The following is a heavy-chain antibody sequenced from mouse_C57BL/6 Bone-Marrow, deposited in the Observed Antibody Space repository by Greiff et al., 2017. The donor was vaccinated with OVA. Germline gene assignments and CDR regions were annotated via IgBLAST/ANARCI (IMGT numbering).Heavy chain of an antibody. CDR1: GFTFSNYW. CDR2: IRLKSDNYAT. Sequence: EVKLLESGGGLVQPGGSMKLSCVASGFTFSNYWMNWVRQSPEKGLEWVAQIRLKSDNYATHYAESVKGRFTISRDDSKSSVYLQMNNLRAEDTGIYYCTDYYGSSSYWYFDVWGTGTTVTVSS. V-gene: IGHV6-3*01. J-gene: IGHJ1*03. CDR3: TDYYGSSSYWYFDV. D-gene: IGHD1-1*01.